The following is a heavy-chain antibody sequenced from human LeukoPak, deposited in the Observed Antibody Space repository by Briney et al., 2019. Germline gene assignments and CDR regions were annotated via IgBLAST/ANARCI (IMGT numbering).Heavy chain of an antibody. D-gene: IGHD1-26*01. CDR3: AREESGTSSFDY. J-gene: IGHJ4*02. Sequence: SETLSLTCTVSGGSISSGDYYWSWIRQPPGKGLEWIGYIYYSGSTYYNPSLKSRVTISVDTSKNQFSLKLSSVTAADTAVYYCAREESGTSSFDYWGQGALVTISS. CDR1: GGSISSGDYY. CDR2: IYYSGST. V-gene: IGHV4-30-4*01.